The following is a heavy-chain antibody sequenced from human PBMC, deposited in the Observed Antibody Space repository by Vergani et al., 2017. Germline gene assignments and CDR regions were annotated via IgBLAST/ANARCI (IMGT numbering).Heavy chain of an antibody. D-gene: IGHD3-22*01. CDR3: AIVTDYYDSSGYYLDY. Sequence: QVQVVQSGAEVKKSGASVKVSCKTSGYTFSNYYMHWVRQAPGQGLEWMGIINPSGGHTNYAQKFQGRVTMTRDTSTSTVYMELSSLGSEDTAIYYCAIVTDYYDSSGYYLDYWGQGTLVTVSS. CDR1: GYTFSNYY. V-gene: IGHV1-46*01. J-gene: IGHJ4*02. CDR2: INPSGGHT.